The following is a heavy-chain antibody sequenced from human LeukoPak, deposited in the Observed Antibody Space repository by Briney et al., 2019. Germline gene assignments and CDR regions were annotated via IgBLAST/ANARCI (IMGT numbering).Heavy chain of an antibody. CDR2: INPNSGGT. D-gene: IGHD3-9*01. CDR3: AREVDYDILTGYPYKDY. CDR1: GYTFTSYY. V-gene: IGHV1-2*02. Sequence: GASVKFSCKASGYTFTSYYMHWVRQAPGQGLEWMGWINPNSGGTNYAQKFQGRVTMTRDTSISTAYMELSRLRSDDTAVYYCAREVDYDILTGYPYKDYWGQGTLVTVSS. J-gene: IGHJ4*02.